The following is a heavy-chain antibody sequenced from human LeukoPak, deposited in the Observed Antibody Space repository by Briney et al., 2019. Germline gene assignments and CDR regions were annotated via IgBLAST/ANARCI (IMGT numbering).Heavy chain of an antibody. CDR2: IIPILGII. Sequence: SVKVSCTASGGTFSSYAISWVRQAPGQGLEWMGRIIPILGIINYAQKFQGRVTITADKSTSTAYMELSSLRSEDTAVYYCAGPLKSIAARYFDLWGRGALVTVSS. CDR1: GGTFSSYA. V-gene: IGHV1-69*04. CDR3: AGPLKSIAARYFDL. D-gene: IGHD6-6*01. J-gene: IGHJ2*01.